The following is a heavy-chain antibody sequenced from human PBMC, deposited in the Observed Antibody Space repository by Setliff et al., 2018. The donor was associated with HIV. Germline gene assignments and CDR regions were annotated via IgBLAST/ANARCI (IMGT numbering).Heavy chain of an antibody. CDR2: INHGGST. Sequence: SETLSLTCAIYSGSFSGYFWSWIRQPPGKGLEWIGEINHGGSTNYNPSLKSRVTISVDTSKNRFSLKLTSVTAADSAVYYCASEYSNFWSGGFDYWAQGTPVTVSS. CDR1: SGSFSGYF. J-gene: IGHJ4*02. CDR3: ASEYSNFWSGGFDY. D-gene: IGHD3-3*01. V-gene: IGHV4-34*01.